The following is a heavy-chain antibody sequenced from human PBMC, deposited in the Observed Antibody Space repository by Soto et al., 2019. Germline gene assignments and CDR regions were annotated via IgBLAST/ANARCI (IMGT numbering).Heavy chain of an antibody. CDR1: GGSIGSYY. Sequence: SETLSLTCTVSGGSIGSYYWSWIRQPPGKGLEWIGYIYYSGSTNYNPSLKSRVTISVDTSKNQFSLKLSSVTAADTAVYYCARSDGRYWGQGALVTVSS. CDR2: IYYSGST. CDR3: ARSDGRY. J-gene: IGHJ4*02. V-gene: IGHV4-59*01.